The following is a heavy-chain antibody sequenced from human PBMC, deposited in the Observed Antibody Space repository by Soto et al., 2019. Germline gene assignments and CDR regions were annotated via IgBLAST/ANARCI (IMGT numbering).Heavy chain of an antibody. J-gene: IGHJ4*02. CDR2: VIPILGQA. CDR3: ARVGGVGAPPGADY. CDR1: GGIFSSYA. D-gene: IGHD1-26*01. Sequence: QVQLVQSGAEVKKPGSSVKVSCKASGGIFSSYAISWLRQAPGQGLEWMGAVIPILGQAYYAQNLQDRVTITADESTRTTYMELGSLRSEDTAVYFCARVGGVGAPPGADYWGQGTLVTVSS. V-gene: IGHV1-69*01.